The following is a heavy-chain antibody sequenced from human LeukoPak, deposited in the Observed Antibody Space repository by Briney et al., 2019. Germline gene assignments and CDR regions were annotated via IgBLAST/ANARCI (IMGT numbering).Heavy chain of an antibody. CDR1: GGSISSYY. CDR3: ARDKKSSKDNTRENYYYYMDV. CDR2: IYYSGST. D-gene: IGHD4-11*01. Sequence: PSETLSLTCTVSGGSISSYYWSWIRQPPGKGLEWIGYIYYSGSTNYNPSLKSRVTISVDTSKNQFSLKLSSVTAADTAVYYCARDKKSSKDNTRENYYYYMDVWGKGTTVTVSS. V-gene: IGHV4-59*01. J-gene: IGHJ6*03.